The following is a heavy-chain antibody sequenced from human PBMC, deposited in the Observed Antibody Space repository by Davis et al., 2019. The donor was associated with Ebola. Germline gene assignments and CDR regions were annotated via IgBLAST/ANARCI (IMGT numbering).Heavy chain of an antibody. CDR3: ARNPGGANGMDV. Sequence: GESLKISCVVSGFTFSDFEMNWLRQAPGKGLEWVSYIGRRGANINYADSVKGRFTISRDNAKNSLYLQMNSLRAEDAAVYYCARNPGGANGMDVWGQGTTVTVSS. J-gene: IGHJ6*02. V-gene: IGHV3-48*03. D-gene: IGHD1-26*01. CDR1: GFTFSDFE. CDR2: IGRRGANI.